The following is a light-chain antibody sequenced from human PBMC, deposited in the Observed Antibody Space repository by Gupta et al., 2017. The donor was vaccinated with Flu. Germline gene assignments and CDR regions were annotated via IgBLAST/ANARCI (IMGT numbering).Light chain of an antibody. J-gene: IGLJ2*01. V-gene: IGLV1-51*02. Sequence: SVLPLTLSVYSAPCQKLTISCSGSSSNIGSNYVSWYQHLPGTAPKLLIYENDKRPSGIPDRFSGSKSGTSVSLGITGLQTGDEADYYCGAWDTSLGAMLFCGGTKLTVL. CDR2: END. CDR1: SSNIGSNY. CDR3: GAWDTSLGAML.